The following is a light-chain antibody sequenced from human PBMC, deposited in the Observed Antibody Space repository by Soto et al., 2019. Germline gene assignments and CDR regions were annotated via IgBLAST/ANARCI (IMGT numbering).Light chain of an antibody. Sequence: QSALTQPASVSGSPGQSITISCTGTSSDVGSYNLVSWYQQHPGKAPKLMIYEGSKRPSGVSNRFSGSKSGNTASLTISGLQAEDEAGYYCCSYAGSSTPYVFGTGTKVTVL. CDR1: SSDVGSYNL. V-gene: IGLV2-23*01. CDR3: CSYAGSSTPYV. CDR2: EGS. J-gene: IGLJ1*01.